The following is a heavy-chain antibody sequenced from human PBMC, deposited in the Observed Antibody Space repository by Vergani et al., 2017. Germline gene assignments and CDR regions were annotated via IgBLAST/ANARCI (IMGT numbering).Heavy chain of an antibody. D-gene: IGHD2-21*01. V-gene: IGHV3-30*02. J-gene: IGHJ4*02. CDR3: ARHFRRCGFYY. CDR2: IQFDGSNQ. CDR1: GFTLSNYD. Sequence: QVQLVESGGGVVQRGGSLRLSCATSGFTLSNYDMQWIRQGPGKGLEFVAFIQFDGSNQYSADSVKGRFTLSRDFSKNTLYLQMNSLRADDTATYYCARHFRRCGFYYWGQGTQVIVSS.